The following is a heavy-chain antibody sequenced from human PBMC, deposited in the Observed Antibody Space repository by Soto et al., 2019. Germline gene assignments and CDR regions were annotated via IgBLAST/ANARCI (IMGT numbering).Heavy chain of an antibody. CDR1: ALSFSSHT. Sequence: EVQRLESGGGLVQPGGSLRLSCAASALSFSSHTMSWVLQAPGKGLDWVSSISGDTRDTYAADSVKGRFTISRDNSKNTVYLQMISLRAEDTAVYLCAKKCTGSSSMWGFDSWGQGTMVTVSS. V-gene: IGHV3-23*01. CDR2: ISGDTRDT. J-gene: IGHJ4*02. CDR3: AKKCTGSSSMWGFDS. D-gene: IGHD6-6*01.